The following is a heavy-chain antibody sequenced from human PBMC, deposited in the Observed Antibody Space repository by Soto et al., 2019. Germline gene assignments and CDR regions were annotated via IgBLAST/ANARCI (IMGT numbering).Heavy chain of an antibody. CDR2: IYWDDDK. CDR3: AHHGDYDILTGYYIGDWFDP. Sequence: SGPTLVNPTQTLTLTCTFSGLSLSTSGVGVGWIRQPPGKALEWLALIYWDDDKRYSPSLKSRLTITKDTSKNQVVLTMTNMDPVDTATYYCAHHGDYDILTGYYIGDWFDPWGQGTLVTVSS. D-gene: IGHD3-9*01. CDR1: GLSLSTSGVG. V-gene: IGHV2-5*02. J-gene: IGHJ5*02.